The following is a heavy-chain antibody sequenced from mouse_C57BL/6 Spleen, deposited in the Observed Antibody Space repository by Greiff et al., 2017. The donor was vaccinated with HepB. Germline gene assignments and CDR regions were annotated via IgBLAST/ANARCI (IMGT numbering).Heavy chain of an antibody. D-gene: IGHD2-5*01. Sequence: QVQLQQPGTELVKPGASVKLSCKASGYTFTSYWMHWVKQRPGQGLEWIGNINPSNGGTNYNEKFKSKATLTVDKSSSTAYMQLSSLTSEDSAVYYCARSKADYSNLYAMDYWGQGTSVTVSS. CDR1: GYTFTSYW. V-gene: IGHV1-53*01. CDR3: ARSKADYSNLYAMDY. CDR2: INPSNGGT. J-gene: IGHJ4*01.